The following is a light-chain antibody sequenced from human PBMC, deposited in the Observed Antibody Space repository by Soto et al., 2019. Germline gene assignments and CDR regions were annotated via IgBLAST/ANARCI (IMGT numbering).Light chain of an antibody. CDR2: GDS. J-gene: IGLJ1*01. V-gene: IGLV1-40*01. Sequence: QSVLTQPPSVSCAPGQRVTISCTGGSSNIGAGYDVNWYQQLPETAPKLLIFGDSNRPSGVPDRFSGSKSGTSASLVITGLQADDEADYYCQSNDNGLSGSDVFGTGTKVTVL. CDR3: QSNDNGLSGSDV. CDR1: SSNIGAGYD.